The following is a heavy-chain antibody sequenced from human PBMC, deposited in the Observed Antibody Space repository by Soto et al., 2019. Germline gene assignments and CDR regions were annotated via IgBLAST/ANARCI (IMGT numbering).Heavy chain of an antibody. CDR3: ASLTTVTTDY. J-gene: IGHJ4*02. D-gene: IGHD4-17*01. Sequence: SVKVSCKAAGGTFSSYAISGVRQAPGQGLEWMGGIIPIVGTANYAQKFQGRVTITADESTSTAYMELSSLRSEDTAVYYCASLTTVTTDYSGEGTLVTVSS. V-gene: IGHV1-69*13. CDR2: IIPIVGTA. CDR1: GGTFSSYA.